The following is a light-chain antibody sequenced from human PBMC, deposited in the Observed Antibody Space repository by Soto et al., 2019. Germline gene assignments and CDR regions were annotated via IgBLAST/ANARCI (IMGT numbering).Light chain of an antibody. Sequence: EIVLTQSPAILSLSPGERATLSCRASQSISSYLAWYQQKPGQAPRLLIYDASNRATGIPARFSGGGSETDFTLTISSLEPEDFAVYYCQQRNNWPPITFGQGTKVDIK. J-gene: IGKJ1*01. CDR3: QQRNNWPPIT. V-gene: IGKV3-11*01. CDR1: QSISSY. CDR2: DAS.